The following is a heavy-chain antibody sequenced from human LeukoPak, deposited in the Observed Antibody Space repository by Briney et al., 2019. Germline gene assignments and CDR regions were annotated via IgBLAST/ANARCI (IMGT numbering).Heavy chain of an antibody. V-gene: IGHV3-21*01. Sequence: GGSLRLSCAASGFTFSSYSMNWVRQAPGKGLEWVSSISSSSSYIYYADSVKGRFTISRDNAKNSLYLQMNSLRAEDTAVYYCANQHDCGDYGSDYWGQGTLVTVSS. D-gene: IGHD4-17*01. CDR2: ISSSSSYI. CDR1: GFTFSSYS. J-gene: IGHJ4*02. CDR3: ANQHDCGDYGSDY.